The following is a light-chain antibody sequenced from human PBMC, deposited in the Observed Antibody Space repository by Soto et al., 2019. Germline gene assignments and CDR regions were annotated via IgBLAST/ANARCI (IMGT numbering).Light chain of an antibody. Sequence: EIVLTQSPATLSLSPGERATLSCRASQSVSSYLAWYQQKPGQAPTLLIYDASNRATDIPARFSGSGSGTDFTPAISSLVPDGFAVYYGQQRSNGSAWTFGRGTKVEIK. J-gene: IGKJ1*01. CDR3: QQRSNGSAWT. CDR1: QSVSSY. V-gene: IGKV3-11*01. CDR2: DAS.